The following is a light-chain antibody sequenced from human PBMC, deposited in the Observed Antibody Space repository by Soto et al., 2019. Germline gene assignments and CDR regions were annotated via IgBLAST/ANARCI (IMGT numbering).Light chain of an antibody. CDR1: QTISKW. CDR2: KAS. V-gene: IGKV1-5*03. J-gene: IGKJ1*01. CDR3: QQYNSYRA. Sequence: DIQITQSPSTLSAAFGDRVTITCRASQTISKWLAWYQQKPGQAPKLLISKASSLESGVPSRFSGSGFGTEFTLTISSLQPDDFATYYCQQYNSYRAFGQGTKVDIK.